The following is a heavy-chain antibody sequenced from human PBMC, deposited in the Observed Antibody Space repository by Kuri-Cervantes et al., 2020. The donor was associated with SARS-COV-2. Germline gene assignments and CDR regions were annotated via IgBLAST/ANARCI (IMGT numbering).Heavy chain of an antibody. CDR1: GGSISSGDYY. CDR3: ARDRLGLLWFGEPKRYGMDV. CDR2: IYYSGST. J-gene: IGHJ6*02. D-gene: IGHD3-10*01. Sequence: SETLSLTCTVSGGSISSGDYYWSWLRQSPGKGLEWIGYIYYSGSTYYNPSLKSRVTISVDTSKNQFSLKLSSVTAADTAVYYCARDRLGLLWFGEPKRYGMDVWGQGTTVTVSS. V-gene: IGHV4-30-4*01.